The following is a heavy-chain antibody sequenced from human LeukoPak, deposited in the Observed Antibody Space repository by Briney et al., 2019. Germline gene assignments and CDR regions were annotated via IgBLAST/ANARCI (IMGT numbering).Heavy chain of an antibody. CDR1: GFTFTSYA. Sequence: QTGGSLRLSCSASGFTFTSYAMSWVRQGPGKGLEWVSVISDSGGSTYYADSVKGRFTISRDNSKNTLYLQMNSLRADDTAVYYCAKRRWLGGIGVADPFDYWGQGTLVTVSS. CDR2: ISDSGGST. D-gene: IGHD6-19*01. CDR3: AKRRWLGGIGVADPFDY. V-gene: IGHV3-23*01. J-gene: IGHJ4*02.